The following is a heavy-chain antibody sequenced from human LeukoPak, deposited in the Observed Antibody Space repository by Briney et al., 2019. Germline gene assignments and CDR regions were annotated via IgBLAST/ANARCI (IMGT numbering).Heavy chain of an antibody. D-gene: IGHD2-21*02. CDR3: ARDPSYCGGDCYAFDI. Sequence: ASVKASCKASGYTFINHYLHWVRQAPGQGLQWMGIINPSGGDSKYAQKFQGRVTVIRDTSAYTVYMELSSLRSEDTAVYYCARDPSYCGGDCYAFDIWGQGTMVTVSS. CDR1: GYTFINHY. CDR2: INPSGGDS. J-gene: IGHJ3*02. V-gene: IGHV1-46*01.